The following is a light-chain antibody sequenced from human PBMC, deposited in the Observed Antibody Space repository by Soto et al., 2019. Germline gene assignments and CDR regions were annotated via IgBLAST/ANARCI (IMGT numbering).Light chain of an antibody. CDR3: CSYAGSRLA. V-gene: IGLV2-23*01. CDR2: EGS. Sequence: QSVLTQPASVSGSPGQSITISCTGTSSDVGSYNLVSWYQQHPGKAPKLMIYEGSKRPSGVSNRFSGSKSGNTASLTISGRQAEDEADYYCCSYAGSRLAFGGGTKLTVL. J-gene: IGLJ3*02. CDR1: SSDVGSYNL.